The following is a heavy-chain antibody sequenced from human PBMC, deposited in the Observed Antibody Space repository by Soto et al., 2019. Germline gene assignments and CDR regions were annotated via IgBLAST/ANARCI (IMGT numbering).Heavy chain of an antibody. D-gene: IGHD3-10*01. CDR1: GFTFSSYA. Sequence: GGSLRLSCAASGFTFSSYAMHWVRQAPGKGLEWVAVISYDGSNKYYADSVKGRFTISRDNSKNTLYLQMNSLRAEDTAVYYCARDIKTGSMYGMDVWGQGTTVTVSS. J-gene: IGHJ6*02. CDR2: ISYDGSNK. CDR3: ARDIKTGSMYGMDV. V-gene: IGHV3-30-3*01.